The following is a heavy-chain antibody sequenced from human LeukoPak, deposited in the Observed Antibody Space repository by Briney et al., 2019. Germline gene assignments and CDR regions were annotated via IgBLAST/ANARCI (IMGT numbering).Heavy chain of an antibody. CDR1: SGSISSSSYY. J-gene: IGHJ4*02. CDR3: ARGWKYRNGYTVTELGSGYFDY. CDR2: IYYSGNT. Sequence: PSETLSLTCTVSSGSISSSSYYWGWIRQPPGKGLEWIGSIYYSGNTYYNASLKSQVSISIDTSKNQFSLKLSSVTAADTAVYYCARGWKYRNGYTVTELGSGYFDYWGQGTLVTVSS. D-gene: IGHD5-18*01. V-gene: IGHV4-39*07.